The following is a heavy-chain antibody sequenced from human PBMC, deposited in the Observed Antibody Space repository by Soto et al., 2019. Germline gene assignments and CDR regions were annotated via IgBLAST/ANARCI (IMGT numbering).Heavy chain of an antibody. J-gene: IGHJ6*03. D-gene: IGHD6-13*01. Sequence: SETLSLTCTVSGGSISSYYWSWIRQPPGKGLEWIGYIYYSGSTNYNPSLKSRVTISVDTSKNQFSLKLSSVTAADTAVYYCARCKEYSSSWNNYYYYYMDVWGKGTTVTVSS. CDR1: GGSISSYY. CDR3: ARCKEYSSSWNNYYYYYMDV. CDR2: IYYSGST. V-gene: IGHV4-59*01.